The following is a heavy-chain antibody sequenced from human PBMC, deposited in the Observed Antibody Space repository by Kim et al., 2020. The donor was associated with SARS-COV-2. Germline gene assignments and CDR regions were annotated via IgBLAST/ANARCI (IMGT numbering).Heavy chain of an antibody. J-gene: IGHJ6*02. CDR3: ARDPHAGHYGMDV. V-gene: IGHV3-33*01. Sequence: YADSVKGRFTISRDNSKNTLYLQMNSLRAEDTAVHYCARDPHAGHYGMDVWGQGTTVTVSS.